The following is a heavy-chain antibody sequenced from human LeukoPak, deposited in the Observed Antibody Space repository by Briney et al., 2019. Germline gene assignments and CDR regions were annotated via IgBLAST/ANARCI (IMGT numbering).Heavy chain of an antibody. D-gene: IGHD2-21*01. J-gene: IGHJ4*02. CDR1: GFTFSNYA. CDR3: AKVIAGSWLVDY. V-gene: IGHV3-23*01. CDR2: TSGSGGST. Sequence: GGSLRLSCAASGFTFSNYAMTWVRQAPGKGLEWVSATSGSGGSTYYADSVKGRFIISRDNSKNTLYLQMNSLRAEDTAVYYCAKVIAGSWLVDYWGQGTLVTVSS.